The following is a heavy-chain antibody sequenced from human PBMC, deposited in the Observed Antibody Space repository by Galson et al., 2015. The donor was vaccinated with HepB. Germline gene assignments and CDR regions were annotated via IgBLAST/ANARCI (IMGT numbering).Heavy chain of an antibody. D-gene: IGHD4-23*01. J-gene: IGHJ4*02. Sequence: CAMSRVRQDPGKGLQWVSTISVSGGSTYHATSAKGRFTISRDNSKNTFYLQMNSLRSEDTAVYYCARSEVTTVVTDFDSWGQGTLVTVSS. CDR3: ARSEVTTVVTDFDS. CDR2: ISVSGGST. CDR1: CA. V-gene: IGHV3-23*01.